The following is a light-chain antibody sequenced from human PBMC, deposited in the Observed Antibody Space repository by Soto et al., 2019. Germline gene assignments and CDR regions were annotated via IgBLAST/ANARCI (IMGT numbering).Light chain of an antibody. CDR1: QSVSSN. Sequence: EVVMTQSPATLSVSPGGRATLSCRASQSVSSNLAWYQQKPGQAPRLLIYGASTRATGIPARFSGSGSGTEFTLTISSLQSEDFAVYYCPQYNNWPPWTFGQGTKVEIK. CDR2: GAS. V-gene: IGKV3-15*01. CDR3: PQYNNWPPWT. J-gene: IGKJ1*01.